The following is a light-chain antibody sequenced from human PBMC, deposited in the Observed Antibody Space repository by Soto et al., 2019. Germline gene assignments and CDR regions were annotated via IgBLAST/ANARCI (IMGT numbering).Light chain of an antibody. CDR2: KAS. CDR1: QSISSW. Sequence: DIQMTQSPSTLSASVGDRVTITCRASQSISSWLAWYQQKPGKAPKLLMYKASSLESGVPSRFSGSGSGTEFTLTISSLQPDDFATYYCQQYDRYPAYTFGQGTKLEIK. J-gene: IGKJ2*01. V-gene: IGKV1-5*03. CDR3: QQYDRYPAYT.